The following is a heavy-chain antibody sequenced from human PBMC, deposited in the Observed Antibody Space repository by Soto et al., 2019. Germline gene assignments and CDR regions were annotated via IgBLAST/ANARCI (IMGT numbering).Heavy chain of an antibody. D-gene: IGHD2-2*01. V-gene: IGHV4-59*01. CDR2: IYYSGST. Sequence: QVQLQESGPGLVKPSETLSLTCTVSGGSISSYYWSWIRQPPGKGLEWIGYIYYSGSTNYNPSLKSRVTISVDTSKNQFSLKLSSVPAADTAVYYCARADSTSSYYYYGMDVWGQGTTVTVSS. CDR1: GGSISSYY. CDR3: ARADSTSSYYYYGMDV. J-gene: IGHJ6*02.